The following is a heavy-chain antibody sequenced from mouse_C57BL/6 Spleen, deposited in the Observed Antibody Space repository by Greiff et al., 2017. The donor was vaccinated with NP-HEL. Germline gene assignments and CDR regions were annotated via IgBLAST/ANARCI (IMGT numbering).Heavy chain of an antibody. CDR1: GFSLTSYG. J-gene: IGHJ4*01. CDR3: ASRDYSKGAMDY. D-gene: IGHD2-5*01. V-gene: IGHV2-6*01. Sequence: VKLMESGPGLVAPSQSLSITCTVSGFSLTSYGVDWVRQSPGKGLEWLGVIWGVGSTNYNSALKSRLSISKDNSKSQVFLKMNSLQTDDTAMYYCASRDYSKGAMDYWGQGTSVTVSS. CDR2: IWGVGST.